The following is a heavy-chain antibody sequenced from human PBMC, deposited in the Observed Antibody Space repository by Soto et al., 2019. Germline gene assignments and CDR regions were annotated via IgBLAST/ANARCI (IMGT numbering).Heavy chain of an antibody. CDR1: GGTFSSYA. J-gene: IGHJ6*02. D-gene: IGHD2-15*01. CDR3: ERPHCSCVSCYADYYYYGIDV. Sequence: QVQLVQSGAEVKKPGSSVKVSCKASGGTFSSYAISGVRQAPGQGLEWMGWIIPIFGTANYAQKFQGRVTITADESTSTAYMEIRSLRSEDSAVYYCERPHCSCVSCYADYYYYGIDVWGQGTTVTVSS. CDR2: IIPIFGTA. V-gene: IGHV1-69*01.